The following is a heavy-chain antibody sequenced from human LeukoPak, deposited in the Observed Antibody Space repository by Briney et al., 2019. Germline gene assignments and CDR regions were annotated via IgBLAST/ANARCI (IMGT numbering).Heavy chain of an antibody. J-gene: IGHJ6*04. Sequence: GGSLRLSCAASGFTFSGYWMTWVRQAPGKGLEWVANIKQDGSEKYYVDSVKGRFAISRDNAKNSLYLQMNSLRAEDTAVYYCARGRYCSSTSCYLDVWGKGTTVTVSS. D-gene: IGHD2-2*01. CDR1: GFTFSGYW. CDR3: ARGRYCSSTSCYLDV. CDR2: IKQDGSEK. V-gene: IGHV3-7*01.